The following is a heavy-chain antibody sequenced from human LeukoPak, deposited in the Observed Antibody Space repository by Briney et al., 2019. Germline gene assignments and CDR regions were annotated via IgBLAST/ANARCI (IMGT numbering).Heavy chain of an antibody. Sequence: PSETLSLTCTVSGGSISSYYWSWIRQPPGKGLEWIGYIYYSGSTNYNPSLKSRVTISVDTSKNQFSLKLSSVTAADTAVYYCAGRYYYGSGSYYIWGQGTLVTVSS. CDR3: AGRYYYGSGSYYI. CDR2: IYYSGST. D-gene: IGHD3-10*01. J-gene: IGHJ4*02. V-gene: IGHV4-59*12. CDR1: GGSISSYY.